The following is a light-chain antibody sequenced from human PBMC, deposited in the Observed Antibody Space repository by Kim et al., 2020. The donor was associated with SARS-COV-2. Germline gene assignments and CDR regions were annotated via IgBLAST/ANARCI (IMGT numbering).Light chain of an antibody. J-gene: IGKJ4*01. CDR3: QQYETYSPLT. CDR2: KAS. V-gene: IGKV1-5*03. Sequence: SVGDRVTITCRASQNINTWLAWYQQKQGKAPKLLIYKASTLQNGVPARFSGSGSGTEFTLTISSLQPEDFATYYCQQYETYSPLTFGGGTKVDIK. CDR1: QNINTW.